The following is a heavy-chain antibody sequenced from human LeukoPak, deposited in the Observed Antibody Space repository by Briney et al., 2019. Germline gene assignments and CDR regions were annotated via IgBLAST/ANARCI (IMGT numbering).Heavy chain of an antibody. Sequence: GGSLRLSCAASGFTFSIYAMSWVRQAPGKGLEWVSAISGSGGSTYYADSVKGRFTISRDNSKNTLYLQMNSLRAEDTAVYYCAKGKRAIDEKYYFDYWGQGTLVTVSS. CDR2: ISGSGGST. V-gene: IGHV3-23*01. CDR3: AKGKRAIDEKYYFDY. J-gene: IGHJ4*02. CDR1: GFTFSIYA. D-gene: IGHD2-2*02.